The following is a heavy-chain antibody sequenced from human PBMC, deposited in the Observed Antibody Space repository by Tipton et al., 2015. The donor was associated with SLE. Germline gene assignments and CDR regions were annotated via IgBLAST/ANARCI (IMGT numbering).Heavy chain of an antibody. V-gene: IGHV3-11*05. CDR2: ISSSSSYT. CDR3: ARGLVSDSAFDI. J-gene: IGHJ3*02. D-gene: IGHD2-8*01. Sequence: LSLTCTVSGGSISSGGYYWSWIRQPPGKGLEWVSYISSSSSYTNYADSVKGRFTISRDNAKNSLYLQMNSLRAEDTAVYYCARGLVSDSAFDIWGQGTMVTVSS. CDR1: GGSISSGGYY.